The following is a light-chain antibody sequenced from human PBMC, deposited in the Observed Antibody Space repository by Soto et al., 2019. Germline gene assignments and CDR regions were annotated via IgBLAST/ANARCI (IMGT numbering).Light chain of an antibody. J-gene: IGKJ1*01. V-gene: IGKV1-39*01. CDR2: AAS. CDR1: QSISSY. CDR3: QQSHSSPWT. Sequence: DVPMTQSPSSLSASLGDRVTITCRASQSISSYLNWYQQRPGKAPTLLIFAASSLQSGVPPRFSGSGFGTDFTLTISSLQPEDVATFYCQQSHSSPWTFGQGTKVEIK.